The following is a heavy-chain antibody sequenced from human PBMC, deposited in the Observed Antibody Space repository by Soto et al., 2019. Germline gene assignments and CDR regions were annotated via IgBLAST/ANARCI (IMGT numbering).Heavy chain of an antibody. Sequence: PSETLSLTCTVSRGSMSTYFWSWIRQPPGKGLEWIGYAHYSGTTNYNPSLKSRITISLDTSKNRFSLKLNSVTAADTAVYYCARMGYFDSSGYYFDLWGRGTLVTVSS. V-gene: IGHV4-59*01. CDR1: RGSMSTYF. CDR3: ARMGYFDSSGYYFDL. CDR2: AHYSGTT. D-gene: IGHD3-22*01. J-gene: IGHJ2*01.